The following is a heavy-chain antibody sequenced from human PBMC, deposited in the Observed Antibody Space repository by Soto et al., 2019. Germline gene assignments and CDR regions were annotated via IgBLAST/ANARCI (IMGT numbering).Heavy chain of an antibody. D-gene: IGHD6-6*01. J-gene: IGHJ6*03. Sequence: ASVKVSCKASGYTFTSYDINWVRQATGQGLEWMGWMNPNSGNTGYAQKFQGRVTMTRNTSISTAYMELSSLRSEDTAVYYCARGIAARPWDYYYYYYMDVWGKGTTVTVSS. CDR2: MNPNSGNT. V-gene: IGHV1-8*01. CDR1: GYTFTSYD. CDR3: ARGIAARPWDYYYYYYMDV.